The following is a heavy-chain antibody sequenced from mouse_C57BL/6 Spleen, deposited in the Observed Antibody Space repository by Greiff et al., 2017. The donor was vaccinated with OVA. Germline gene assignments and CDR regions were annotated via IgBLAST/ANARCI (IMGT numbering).Heavy chain of an antibody. CDR1: GYTFTSYW. CDR3: ARGGNYDFDV. CDR2: IDPSDSYT. J-gene: IGHJ1*03. V-gene: IGHV1-69*01. Sequence: QVQLKQPGAELVMPGASVKLSCKASGYTFTSYWMHWVKQRPGQGLEWIGEIDPSDSYTNYNQKFKGKSTLTVDKSSSTAYMQLSSLTSEDSAVYYCARGGNYDFDVWGTGTTVTVSS. D-gene: IGHD2-1*01.